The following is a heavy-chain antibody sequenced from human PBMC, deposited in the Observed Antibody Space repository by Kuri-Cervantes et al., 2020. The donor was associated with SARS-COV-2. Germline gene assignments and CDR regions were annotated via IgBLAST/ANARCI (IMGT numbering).Heavy chain of an antibody. J-gene: IGHJ6*03. CDR1: GGTFSSYA. CDR3: ARDREQLVARAYYYYYNMEV. CDR2: IIPILGTA. D-gene: IGHD6-13*01. Sequence: SVKVSCKASGGTFSSYAISWVRQAPGQGLEWMGRIIPILGTANYAQKFQGRVTITADKSTSTAYMELSSLRSEDTAVYYCARDREQLVARAYYYYYNMEVWGKGTTVTVSS. V-gene: IGHV1-69*04.